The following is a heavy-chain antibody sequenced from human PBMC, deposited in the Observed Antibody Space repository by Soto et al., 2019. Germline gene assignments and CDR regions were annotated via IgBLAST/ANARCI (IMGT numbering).Heavy chain of an antibody. Sequence: SETLSLTCAVYGGSFSGYYWSWIRQPPGKGLEWIGEINHSGSTNYNPSLKSRVTISVDTSKNQFSLKLSSVTAADTAVYYCARDPTVTTSWYGMDVWGQGTTVTVS. D-gene: IGHD4-17*01. CDR3: ARDPTVTTSWYGMDV. CDR2: INHSGST. V-gene: IGHV4-34*01. J-gene: IGHJ6*02. CDR1: GGSFSGYY.